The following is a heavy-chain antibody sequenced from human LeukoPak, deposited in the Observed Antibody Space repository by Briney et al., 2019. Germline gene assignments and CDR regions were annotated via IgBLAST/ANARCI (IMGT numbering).Heavy chain of an antibody. D-gene: IGHD5-18*01. CDR2: IYYSGST. V-gene: IGHV4-31*11. Sequence: PSETLSLTCAVSGGSISSGGYSWSWIRQHPGKGLEWIGYIYYSGSTYYNPSLKSRVTISVDTSKNQFSLKLSSVTAADTAVYYCARNRVDTAMVVFDYWGQGTLVTVSS. J-gene: IGHJ4*02. CDR3: ARNRVDTAMVVFDY. CDR1: GGSISSGGYS.